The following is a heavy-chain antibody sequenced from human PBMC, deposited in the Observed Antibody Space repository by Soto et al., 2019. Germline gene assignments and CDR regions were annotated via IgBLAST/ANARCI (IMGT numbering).Heavy chain of an antibody. V-gene: IGHV3-33*01. CDR1: GFTFSSYG. Sequence: GGSLRLSCAASGFTFSSYGMHWVRQAPGKGLEWVAVIWYDGSNKYYADSVKGRFTISRDNSKNTLYLQMNSLRAEDTALYYCARGDLDYYDSSGDYGMDVWGQGTTVTVSS. CDR2: IWYDGSNK. CDR3: ARGDLDYYDSSGDYGMDV. D-gene: IGHD3-22*01. J-gene: IGHJ6*02.